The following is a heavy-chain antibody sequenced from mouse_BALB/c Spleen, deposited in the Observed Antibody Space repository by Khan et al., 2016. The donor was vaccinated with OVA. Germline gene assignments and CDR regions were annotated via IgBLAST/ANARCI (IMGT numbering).Heavy chain of an antibody. D-gene: IGHD1-1*01. CDR1: GYTFTDYS. J-gene: IGHJ1*01. Sequence: SGPELKKPGETVKISCKASGYTFTDYSMHWVKQAPGKGLKWMGWINTETGEPTYADDFKGRFAFSLETSASTAYLQINNLKNEDTTTYFCAKDYGSSYWYFDGWGAGTTVTVSS. CDR2: INTETGEP. V-gene: IGHV9-2-1*01. CDR3: AKDYGSSYWYFDG.